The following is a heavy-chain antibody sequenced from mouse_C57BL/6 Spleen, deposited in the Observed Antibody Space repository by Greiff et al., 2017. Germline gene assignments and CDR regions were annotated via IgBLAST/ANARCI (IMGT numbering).Heavy chain of an antibody. CDR1: GFNIKDYY. D-gene: IGHD1-1*01. CDR3: SPYGSSYEFAY. J-gene: IGHJ3*01. CDR2: IDPEDGDT. Sequence: VQLKQSGAELVRPGASVKLSCTASGFNIKDYYMHWVKQRPEQGLGWIGRIDPEDGDTEYAPKFQGKATMTADTSSNTAYLQLSSLTSEDTAVYYCSPYGSSYEFAYWGQGTLVTVSA. V-gene: IGHV14-1*01.